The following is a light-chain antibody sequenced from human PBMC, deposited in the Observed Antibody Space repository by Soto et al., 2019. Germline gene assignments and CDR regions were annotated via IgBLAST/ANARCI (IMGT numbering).Light chain of an antibody. CDR1: QDISNN. Sequence: DIQMTQSPSSLSASVGDRVTITCQASQDISNNLNWYQQKPGKAPKLLIYYASNLETGVPSRFIGSGSGTDFTFTISSLQPEDIATYYCQQYDNLPYTFGQGTKLQIK. CDR3: QQYDNLPYT. J-gene: IGKJ2*01. V-gene: IGKV1-33*01. CDR2: YAS.